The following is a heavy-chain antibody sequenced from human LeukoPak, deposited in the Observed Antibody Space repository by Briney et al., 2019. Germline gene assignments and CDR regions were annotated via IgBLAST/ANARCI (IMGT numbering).Heavy chain of an antibody. CDR1: GFTFSSYA. D-gene: IGHD2-15*01. CDR3: ASPDIVVVGNFDY. CDR2: ISYDGSNK. Sequence: GRSLRLSCAASGFTFSSYAMHWVRQAPGKGLEWVAVISYDGSNKYYADSVKGRFTISRDNSKNTLYLQMNSLRAEDTAVYYCASPDIVVVGNFDYWGQGTLVTVSS. V-gene: IGHV3-30-3*01. J-gene: IGHJ4*02.